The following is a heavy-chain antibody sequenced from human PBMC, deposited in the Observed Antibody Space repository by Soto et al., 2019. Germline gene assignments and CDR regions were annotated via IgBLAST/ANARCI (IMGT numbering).Heavy chain of an antibody. CDR2: IYYSGST. Sequence: SETLSLTCTVSGGSISSGGYYWSWIRQHPGKGLEWIGYIYYSGSTYYNPSLKSRVTISVDTSKNQFSLKLSSVTAADTAVYYCARGSSSWPGYYFDYWGQGTLVTVSS. CDR1: GGSISSGGYY. J-gene: IGHJ4*02. CDR3: ARGSSSWPGYYFDY. V-gene: IGHV4-31*03. D-gene: IGHD6-6*01.